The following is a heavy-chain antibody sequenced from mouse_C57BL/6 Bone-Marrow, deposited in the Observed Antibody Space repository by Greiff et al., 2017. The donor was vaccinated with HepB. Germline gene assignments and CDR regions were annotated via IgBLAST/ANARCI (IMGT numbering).Heavy chain of an antibody. D-gene: IGHD1-1*01. Sequence: DVHLVESGGDLVKPGGSLKLSCAASGFTFSSYGMSWVRQTPDKRLEWVATISSGGSYTYYPDSVKGRFTISRDNAKNTLYLQMSSLKSEDTAMYYCASDYYGSSYFDYWGQGTTLTVSS. CDR2: ISSGGSYT. CDR3: ASDYYGSSYFDY. J-gene: IGHJ2*01. V-gene: IGHV5-6*01. CDR1: GFTFSSYG.